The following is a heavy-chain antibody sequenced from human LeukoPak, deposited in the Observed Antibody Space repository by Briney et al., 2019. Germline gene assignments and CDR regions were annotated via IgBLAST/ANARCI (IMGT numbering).Heavy chain of an antibody. CDR1: GYTFTGNY. J-gene: IGHJ4*02. CDR3: TRGVSESFAY. Sequence: ASVKVSCTASGYTFTGNYMHWVRQAPGQGLEWMGWINPNSGGAKSAQQFQGRVTMTRDTSISTAYMELSRLRSDDTAVYYCTRGVSESFAYWGQGTLVTVSA. CDR2: INPNSGGA. V-gene: IGHV1-2*02. D-gene: IGHD3-10*01.